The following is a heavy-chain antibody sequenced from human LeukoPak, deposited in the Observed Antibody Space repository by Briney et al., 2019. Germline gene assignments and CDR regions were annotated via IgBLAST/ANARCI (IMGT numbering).Heavy chain of an antibody. CDR3: ARSSADAFDV. CDR2: IYTSGST. D-gene: IGHD6-19*01. Sequence: NTSQTLSLTCTVSGGSISSGSYYWSWIRQPAGKGLEWIGRIYTSGSTNYNPSLKSRFTISVDTSKNQFSLKLSSVTAADTAVYYCARSSADAFDVWGQGTMVTVSS. V-gene: IGHV4-61*02. J-gene: IGHJ3*01. CDR1: GGSISSGSYY.